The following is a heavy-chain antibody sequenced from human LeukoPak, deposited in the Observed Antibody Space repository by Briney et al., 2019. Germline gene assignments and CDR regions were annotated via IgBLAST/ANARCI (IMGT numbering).Heavy chain of an antibody. Sequence: PGGSLRLSCAASGFTFSSYAMSWVRQAPGKGLGWVSAISGSGGSTYYADSVKGRFTISRDNSKNTLYLQMNSLRAKDTAVYYCAKDGRYCSGGSPCWVYYYGMDVWGQGTTVTVSS. CDR2: ISGSGGST. CDR3: AKDGRYCSGGSPCWVYYYGMDV. V-gene: IGHV3-23*01. J-gene: IGHJ6*02. CDR1: GFTFSSYA. D-gene: IGHD2-15*01.